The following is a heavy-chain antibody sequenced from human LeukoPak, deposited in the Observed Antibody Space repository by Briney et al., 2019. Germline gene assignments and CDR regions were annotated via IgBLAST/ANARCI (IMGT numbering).Heavy chain of an antibody. D-gene: IGHD6-19*01. CDR3: ARTPNLIAVAGNYYFDY. CDR2: IIPIFGTA. CDR1: GYTFTSYG. V-gene: IGHV1-69*13. Sequence: SVKVSCKASGYTFTSYGISWVRQAPGQGLEWMGGIIPIFGTANYAQKFQGRVTITADESTSTAYMELSSLRSEDTAVYYCARTPNLIAVAGNYYFDYWGQGTLVTVSS. J-gene: IGHJ4*02.